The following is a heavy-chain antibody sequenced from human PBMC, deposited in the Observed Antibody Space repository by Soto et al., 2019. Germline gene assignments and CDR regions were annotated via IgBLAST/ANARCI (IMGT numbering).Heavy chain of an antibody. D-gene: IGHD3-3*01. CDR3: ASDFDYFNS. V-gene: IGHV4-61*01. CDR1: GGSFKSGSYY. CDR2: VYHTGRT. J-gene: IGHJ4*02. Sequence: SETLSLTCTVSGGSFKSGSYYCSCFRQPPGKGLELNGYVYHTGRTDYNPSLKSRVSISLDTSKNQFCLDLDSVIPADTAVYFCASDFDYFNSWGQGTLGTVSA.